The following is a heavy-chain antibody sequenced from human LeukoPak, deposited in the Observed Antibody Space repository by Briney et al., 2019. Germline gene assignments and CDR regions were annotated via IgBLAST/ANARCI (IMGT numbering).Heavy chain of an antibody. Sequence: PGGSLRLSCSASGFTFSSYAMHWVRQAPGKGLEYVSAISSNGGSTYYADSVKGRFTISRDNSKNTLYLQMSSLRAEDTGVYYCVKEGSRAAIPFDYWGQGTLVTVSS. D-gene: IGHD2-2*02. CDR1: GFTFSSYA. J-gene: IGHJ4*02. CDR3: VKEGSRAAIPFDY. CDR2: ISSNGGST. V-gene: IGHV3-64D*06.